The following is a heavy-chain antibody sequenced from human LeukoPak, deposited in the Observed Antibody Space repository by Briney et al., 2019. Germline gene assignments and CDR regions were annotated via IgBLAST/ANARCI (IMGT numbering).Heavy chain of an antibody. CDR2: IIPIFGTA. CDR1: GGTFSSYA. D-gene: IGHD6-6*01. Sequence: SVKVSCKASGGTFSSYAISWVRQAPGQGLEWMGGIIPIFGTANYAQKFQGRVTITADKSTGTAYMELSSLRSEDTAVYYCARGAFKQLARGDYYYYYMDVWGKGTTVTVSS. J-gene: IGHJ6*03. V-gene: IGHV1-69*06. CDR3: ARGAFKQLARGDYYYYYMDV.